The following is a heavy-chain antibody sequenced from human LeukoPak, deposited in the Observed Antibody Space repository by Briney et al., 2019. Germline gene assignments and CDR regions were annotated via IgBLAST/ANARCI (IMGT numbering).Heavy chain of an antibody. CDR2: ITSDSGGT. J-gene: IGHJ3*02. CDR3: ARAKVYYDDTMEYYEGDAFDI. V-gene: IGHV1-2*02. CDR1: GYTFTGHY. D-gene: IGHD3-3*01. Sequence: GASVKVPCKSSGYTFTGHYMHWVRQAPGQGLELMGWITSDSGGTNYAQKFQGRVTMTRDTSISTAYMELSRLRSDDTAVFYCARAKVYYDDTMEYYEGDAFDIWGQGTLVTVSS.